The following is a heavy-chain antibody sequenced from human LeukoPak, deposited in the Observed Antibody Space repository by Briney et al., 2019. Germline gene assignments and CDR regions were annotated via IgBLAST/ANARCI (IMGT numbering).Heavy chain of an antibody. D-gene: IGHD3-10*01. CDR3: ARVYNDLWFGELYFDY. CDR2: ISYDGSNK. V-gene: IGHV3-30-3*01. CDR1: GFTFSSYA. Sequence: GGSLRLSCAASGFTFSSYAMHWVRQAPGKGLEWVAVISYDGSNKYYADSVKGRFTISRDNSTNTLYLQMNGLRAEDTAVYYCARVYNDLWFGELYFDYWGQGTLVTVSS. J-gene: IGHJ4*02.